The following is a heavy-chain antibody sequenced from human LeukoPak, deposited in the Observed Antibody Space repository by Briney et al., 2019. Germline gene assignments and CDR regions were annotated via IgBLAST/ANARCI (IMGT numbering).Heavy chain of an antibody. Sequence: SETLALTCAVYGGSFSGYYWSWIRQPPGKGLEWVGEINHSGSTNYNPSLKSRVTISVDTSKNQFSLKLSPVTAADTAVYYCARANYDSSGYLDYWGQGTLVTVSS. CDR3: ARANYDSSGYLDY. D-gene: IGHD3-22*01. CDR2: INHSGST. J-gene: IGHJ4*02. V-gene: IGHV4-34*01. CDR1: GGSFSGYY.